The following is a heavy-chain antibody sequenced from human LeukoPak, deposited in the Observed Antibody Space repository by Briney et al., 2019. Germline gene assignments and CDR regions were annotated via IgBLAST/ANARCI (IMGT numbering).Heavy chain of an antibody. J-gene: IGHJ5*02. Sequence: ETGGSLRLSCAASGFTVRSNYMSWVRQAPGKGLEWVSVIYSGGSTYYADSVKGRFTISRDNSKNTLFLQMNSLRAEDTAVYYCAAYTAMVPSWGQGTLVTVSS. D-gene: IGHD5-18*01. CDR1: GFTVRSNY. CDR2: IYSGGST. CDR3: AAYTAMVPS. V-gene: IGHV3-53*05.